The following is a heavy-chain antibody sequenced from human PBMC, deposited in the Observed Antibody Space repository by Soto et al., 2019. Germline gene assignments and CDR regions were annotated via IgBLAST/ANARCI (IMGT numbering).Heavy chain of an antibody. J-gene: IGHJ4*02. V-gene: IGHV4-59*01. CDR1: GGSISGYY. CDR2: IYYSGST. D-gene: IGHD1-26*01. Sequence: SETLSLTCTVSGGSISGYYWSWIRQPPGKGLEWIGYIYYSGSTNYNPSLKSRVTISVDTSKNQFSLKLSSVTAADTAVYYCARSLVGADPFDYWGQGTLVTVSS. CDR3: ARSLVGADPFDY.